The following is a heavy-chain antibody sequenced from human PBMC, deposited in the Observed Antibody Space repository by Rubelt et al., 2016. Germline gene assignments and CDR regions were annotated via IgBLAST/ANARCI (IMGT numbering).Heavy chain of an antibody. Sequence: VKGRFTISRDNAKNSLYLQMNSLRAEDTAVYYCAKDMWITYTAMVFDLFDYWGQGTLVTVSS. CDR3: AKDMWITYTAMVFDLFDY. V-gene: IGHV3-21*04. J-gene: IGHJ4*02. D-gene: IGHD5-18*01.